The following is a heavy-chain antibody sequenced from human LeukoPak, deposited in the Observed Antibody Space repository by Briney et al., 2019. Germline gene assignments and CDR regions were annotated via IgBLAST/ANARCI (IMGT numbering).Heavy chain of an antibody. D-gene: IGHD4-17*01. CDR1: GFTFSSYE. V-gene: IGHV3-48*03. CDR2: ISSTGNTI. CDR3: ARDLNGDYVFDY. Sequence: GGSLRLSCAASGFTFSSYEMNWVRQAPGKGLEWVSYISSTGNTIYYADSVKGRFTISRGNAKNSLYLQMNSLRAEDTAFYYCARDLNGDYVFDYWGQGTLVTVSS. J-gene: IGHJ4*02.